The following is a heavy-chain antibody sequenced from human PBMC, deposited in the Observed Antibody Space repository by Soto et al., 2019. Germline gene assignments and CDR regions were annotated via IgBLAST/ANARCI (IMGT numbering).Heavy chain of an antibody. CDR3: AADGLLYYYDSSGYHL. J-gene: IGHJ5*02. Sequence: SVKVSCKASGFTFTSSAVQWVQQARGQRLEWIGWIVVGSGNTNYAQKFQERVTITRDMSTSTAYMELSSLRSEDTAVYYCAADGLLYYYDSSGYHLWGQGTLVTVSS. CDR2: IVVGSGNT. CDR1: GFTFTSSA. D-gene: IGHD3-22*01. V-gene: IGHV1-58*01.